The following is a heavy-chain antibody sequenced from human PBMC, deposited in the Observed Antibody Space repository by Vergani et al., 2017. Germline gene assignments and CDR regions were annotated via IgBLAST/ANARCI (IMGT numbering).Heavy chain of an antibody. J-gene: IGHJ4*02. CDR1: GFSFPGYA. D-gene: IGHD5-12*01. CDR2: VSGSSATP. CDR3: TKCSRGYTGYFFDY. Sequence: EVQLLESGGGLVQPGGSLRLSCEASGFSFPGYAMSWVRQAPGKGLEWVSSVSGSSATPYYADSVKGRFIISRDTSKNTLHLQMNILRADDTAVYYCTKCSRGYTGYFFDYWGQGTLATVSS. V-gene: IGHV3-23*01.